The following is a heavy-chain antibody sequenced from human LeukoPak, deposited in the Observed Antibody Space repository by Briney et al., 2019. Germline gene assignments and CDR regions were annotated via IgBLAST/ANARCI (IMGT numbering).Heavy chain of an antibody. CDR2: IIPILGIA. J-gene: IGHJ4*02. D-gene: IGHD3-22*01. Sequence: GASVTVSCTASGGTFSSYAISWVRQAPGQGLEWMGRIIPILGIANYAQKFQGRVTITADKSTSTAYMELSSLRSEDTAVYYCARHQYYYDSSGYYHHYSIDYWGQGTLVTVSS. V-gene: IGHV1-69*04. CDR3: ARHQYYYDSSGYYHHYSIDY. CDR1: GGTFSSYA.